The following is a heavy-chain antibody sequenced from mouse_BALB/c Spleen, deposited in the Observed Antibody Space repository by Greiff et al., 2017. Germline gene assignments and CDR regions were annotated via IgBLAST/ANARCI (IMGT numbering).Heavy chain of an antibody. J-gene: IGHJ2*01. Sequence: EVQLVESGGGLVKPGGSLKLSCAASGFTFSSYAMSWVRQTPEKRLEWVASISSGGSTYYPDSVKGRFTISRDNARNILYLQRSSLRSEDTAMYYCARGGVLRDYCDYWGQGTTLTVSS. CDR2: ISSGGST. CDR3: ARGGVLRDYCDY. V-gene: IGHV5-6-5*01. D-gene: IGHD1-1*01. CDR1: GFTFSSYA.